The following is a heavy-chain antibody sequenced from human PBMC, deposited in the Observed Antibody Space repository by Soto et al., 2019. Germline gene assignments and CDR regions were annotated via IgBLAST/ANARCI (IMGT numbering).Heavy chain of an antibody. D-gene: IGHD2-2*01. Sequence: SETLSLTCAVSGGSISSSNWWSWVRQPPGKGLQWIAEIYHTGSTNYNPSLKSRVTISIDKFKNQFSLRLNSVTAADTAVYYCARKPAVPGWFDPWGLGTLVTFSS. J-gene: IGHJ5*02. CDR2: IYHTGST. CDR1: GGSISSSNW. CDR3: ARKPAVPGWFDP. V-gene: IGHV4-4*02.